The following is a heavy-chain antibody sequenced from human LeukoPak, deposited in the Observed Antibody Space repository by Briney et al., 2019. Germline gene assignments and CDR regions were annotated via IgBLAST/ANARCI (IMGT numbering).Heavy chain of an antibody. V-gene: IGHV3-30*18. CDR1: GFTFGSHA. Sequence: GGSLRLSCAASGFTFGSHAMHWVRQTPGKGLEWVAVSSYDESNKYYADSVKGRFTISRDNSKNTLYLQMSSLRAEDTAVYYCAKDHRYCSSASCTDFDYWGQGTLVTVSS. CDR2: SSYDESNK. CDR3: AKDHRYCSSASCTDFDY. D-gene: IGHD2-2*01. J-gene: IGHJ4*02.